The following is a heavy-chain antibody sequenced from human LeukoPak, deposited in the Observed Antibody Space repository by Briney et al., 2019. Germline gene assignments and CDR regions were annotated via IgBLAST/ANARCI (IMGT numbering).Heavy chain of an antibody. J-gene: IGHJ4*02. CDR2: IYYSGST. D-gene: IGHD6-19*01. CDR3: ARAPEFSSGWLLDC. Sequence: SETLSLTCTVSGGSMSPYHWGWIRQPPGKGLEWTGYIYYSGSTNYNPSLKSRVTISVDTSKNQFSLKLSSVTAADTAVYYCARAPEFSSGWLLDCWGQGSLVTVSS. V-gene: IGHV4-59*08. CDR1: GGSMSPYH.